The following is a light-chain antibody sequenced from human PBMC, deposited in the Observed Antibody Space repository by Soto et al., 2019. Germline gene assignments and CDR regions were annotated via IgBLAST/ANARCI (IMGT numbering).Light chain of an antibody. Sequence: QSVLTQPASVSGSPGQSITISCTGTSSDVGGYNYVSWYQQHPGKAPKLMIYDVSNRPSGVSNCFSGSKSGNTASLTISGLQADDEADYYCSSYTSCSIVVFGGGTQLTVL. CDR2: DVS. J-gene: IGLJ2*01. V-gene: IGLV2-14*01. CDR1: SSDVGGYNY. CDR3: SSYTSCSIVV.